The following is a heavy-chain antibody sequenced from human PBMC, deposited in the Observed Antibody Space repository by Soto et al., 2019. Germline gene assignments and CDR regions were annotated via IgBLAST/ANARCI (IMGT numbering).Heavy chain of an antibody. CDR2: IYHSGST. CDR3: ARTPLD. CDR1: GGCISSGGYS. J-gene: IGHJ4*02. Sequence: SETLSLTCAVSGGCISSGGYSWSWIRQPPGKGLEWIGYIYHSGSTYYNPSLKSRVTISVDTSKNQFSLKLSSVTAADTAVYYYARTPLDWGQGTLVTVSS. V-gene: IGHV4-30-2*05.